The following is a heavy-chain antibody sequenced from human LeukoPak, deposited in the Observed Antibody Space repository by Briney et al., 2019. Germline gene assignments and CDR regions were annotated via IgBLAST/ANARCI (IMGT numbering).Heavy chain of an antibody. CDR3: AKSIAVAYIDY. D-gene: IGHD6-19*01. Sequence: GGSLRLSCAASGFTFSSYSMNWVRQAPGKGLEWVSVMFSGGSTFYAASVKGRFTISRDNSKNTLYLQMNSLRAEDTAVYYCAKSIAVAYIDYWGQGTLVTVSS. CDR1: GFTFSSYS. CDR2: MFSGGST. J-gene: IGHJ4*02. V-gene: IGHV3-53*01.